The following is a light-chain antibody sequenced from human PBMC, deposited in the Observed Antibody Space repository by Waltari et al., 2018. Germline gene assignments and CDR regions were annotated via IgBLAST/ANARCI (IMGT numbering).Light chain of an antibody. V-gene: IGKV3-11*01. CDR2: DAS. CDR3: QQRRNWPLT. Sequence: IVLTQPPATLSLSPAERSTLSCRASHRVSRYLAWYQQKPGQAPRLLIYDASNRATGIPARFTGSGSGTDFTLTISSLEPEEFGIYYCQQRRNWPLTFGGGTKVEIK. J-gene: IGKJ4*01. CDR1: HRVSRY.